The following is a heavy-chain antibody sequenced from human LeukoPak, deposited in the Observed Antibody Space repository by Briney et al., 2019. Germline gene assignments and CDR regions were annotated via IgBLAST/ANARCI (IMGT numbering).Heavy chain of an antibody. CDR2: IKQDGSEK. J-gene: IGHJ6*04. CDR1: GFTFSSYG. V-gene: IGHV3-7*01. Sequence: PGGSLRLSCAASGFTFSSYGMHWVRQAPGKGLEWVANIKQDGSEKYYVDSVKGRFTISRDNAKNSLYLQMNSLRAEDTAVYYCAELGITMIGGVWGNGTTVTISS. CDR3: AELGITMIGGV. D-gene: IGHD3-10*02.